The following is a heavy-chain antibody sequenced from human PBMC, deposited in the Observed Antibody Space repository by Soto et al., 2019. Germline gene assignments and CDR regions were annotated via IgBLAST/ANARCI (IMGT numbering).Heavy chain of an antibody. CDR1: GYTFTRYA. D-gene: IGHD3-3*01. CDR3: ARVDTIFGVVGYGMDV. CDR2: MNAGNGNT. J-gene: IGHJ6*02. V-gene: IGHV1-3*01. Sequence: ASVKVSCKASGYTFTRYAMHWVRQAPGQRLEWMGWMNAGNGNTKYSQKFQDRVTITRDTSASTAYMELSSLRSEDTAVYYCARVDTIFGVVGYGMDVWGQGTTVTVSS.